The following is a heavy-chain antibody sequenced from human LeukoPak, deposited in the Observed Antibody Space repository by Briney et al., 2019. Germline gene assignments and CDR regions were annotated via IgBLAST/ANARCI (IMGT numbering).Heavy chain of an antibody. Sequence: GGSLRLSCAASGFTFSSYSMNWVRQAPGKGLEWVSSISSSSSYIYYADSVKGRFTISRDNAKNSLYLQMNSLRAEDTAVYYCARDGDFWSDIYYYYGMDVWGQGTTVTVSS. CDR1: GFTFSSYS. J-gene: IGHJ6*02. V-gene: IGHV3-21*01. CDR3: ARDGDFWSDIYYYYGMDV. D-gene: IGHD3-3*01. CDR2: ISSSSSYI.